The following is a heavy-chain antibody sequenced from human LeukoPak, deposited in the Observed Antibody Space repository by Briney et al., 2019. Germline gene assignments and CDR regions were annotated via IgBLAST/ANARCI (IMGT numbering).Heavy chain of an antibody. V-gene: IGHV3-7*01. CDR2: IKQDGSEK. CDR1: GFTFSSYW. Sequence: GGSLRLSCAASGFTFSSYWISWVRQAPGKGLEWVANIKQDGSEKYYVDSVKGRFTISRDNAKNSLYLQMNSLRAEDTAVYYCARAASYQPLLPDYWGQGTLVTVSS. D-gene: IGHD2-2*01. CDR3: ARAASYQPLLPDY. J-gene: IGHJ4*02.